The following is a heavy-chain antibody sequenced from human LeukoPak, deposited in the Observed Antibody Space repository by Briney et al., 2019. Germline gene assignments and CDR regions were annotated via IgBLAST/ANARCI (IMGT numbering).Heavy chain of an antibody. CDR2: ISSSSSTI. Sequence: PGGSLRLSCAASGFTFSSYNMNWVRQAPGKGLEWVSYISSSSSTIYYADSVKGRFTISRDNSKNTLYLQMNSLRAEDTAIYYCAKNGDRGAYCSGGSCYPYYYYNMDVWGKGTTVTISS. V-gene: IGHV3-48*01. J-gene: IGHJ6*03. CDR3: AKNGDRGAYCSGGSCYPYYYYNMDV. CDR1: GFTFSSYN. D-gene: IGHD2-15*01.